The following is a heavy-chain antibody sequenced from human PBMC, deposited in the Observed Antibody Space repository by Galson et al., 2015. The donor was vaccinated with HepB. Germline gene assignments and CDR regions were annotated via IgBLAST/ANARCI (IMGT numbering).Heavy chain of an antibody. V-gene: IGHV3-30*02. J-gene: IGHJ3*02. Sequence: SLRLSCAASGFTFSSYGMHWVRQAPGKGLEWVAFIRYDGSNKYYADSVKGRFTISRDNSKNTLYLQMNSLRAEDTAVYYCANLVDTAMVYDAFDIWGQGTMVTVSS. D-gene: IGHD5-18*01. CDR2: IRYDGSNK. CDR1: GFTFSSYG. CDR3: ANLVDTAMVYDAFDI.